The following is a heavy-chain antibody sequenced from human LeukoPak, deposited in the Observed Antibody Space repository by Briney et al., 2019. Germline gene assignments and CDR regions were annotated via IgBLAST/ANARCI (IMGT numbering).Heavy chain of an antibody. D-gene: IGHD5-18*01. J-gene: IGHJ6*02. CDR3: ARVPAMDGNYYYYGMDV. Sequence: PSETLSLTCAVYGGSFSGYWWCWIRQPPGKGLEWIGEINHSGSTNYNPSLKSRVTISVDTSKNQFSLNLGSVTAADTAVYYCARVPAMDGNYYYYGMDVWGQGTTVTVSS. CDR2: INHSGST. V-gene: IGHV4-34*01. CDR1: GGSFSGYW.